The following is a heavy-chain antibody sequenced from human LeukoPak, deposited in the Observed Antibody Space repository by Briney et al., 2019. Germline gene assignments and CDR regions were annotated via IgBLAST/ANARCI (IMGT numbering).Heavy chain of an antibody. J-gene: IGHJ5*02. Sequence: GRSLRLSCAASGFTFSSYSMNWVRQAPGKGLEWVSSISSSSSYIYYADSVKGRFTISRDNAKNSLYLQMNSLRAEDTAVYYCARAVVVAATGNWFDPWGQGTLVTVSS. CDR1: GFTFSSYS. CDR2: ISSSSSYI. V-gene: IGHV3-21*01. D-gene: IGHD2-15*01. CDR3: ARAVVVAATGNWFDP.